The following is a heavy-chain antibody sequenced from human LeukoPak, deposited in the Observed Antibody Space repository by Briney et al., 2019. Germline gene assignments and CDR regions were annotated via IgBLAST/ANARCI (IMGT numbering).Heavy chain of an antibody. CDR1: GFTFSRYE. CDR2: ISSSGSTI. V-gene: IGHV3-48*03. J-gene: IGHJ3*02. CDR3: ARETRSDAFDI. Sequence: GGSLRLSCAASGFTFSRYEMNWVRQAPGKGLEWVSYISSSGSTIYYADSVKGRFTISRDNAKSSLYLQMNSLRAEDTAVYYCARETRSDAFDIWGQGTMVTVSS.